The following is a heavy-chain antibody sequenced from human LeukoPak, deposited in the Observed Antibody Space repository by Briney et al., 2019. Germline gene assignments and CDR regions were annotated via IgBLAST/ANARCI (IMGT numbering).Heavy chain of an antibody. CDR3: ARESWGRKDAFDI. CDR1: GYTFTDYY. V-gene: IGHV1-2*06. D-gene: IGHD3-16*01. CDR2: INPNSGAA. Sequence: GASVKVSCKASGYTFTDYYMHYVRQAPGQGLEWMGRINPNSGAADYAQKFQGRVTMTRDTSISTAYMDLSGLKSDDTAVYYCARESWGRKDAFDIWGHGTIVTVSS. J-gene: IGHJ3*02.